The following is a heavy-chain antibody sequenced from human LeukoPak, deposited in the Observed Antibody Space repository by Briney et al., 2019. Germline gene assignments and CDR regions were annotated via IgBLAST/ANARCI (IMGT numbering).Heavy chain of an antibody. CDR3: ARDLKPEGYYYYYMDV. CDR2: INPSGGST. V-gene: IGHV1-46*01. J-gene: IGHJ6*03. CDR1: GYTFTSYY. Sequence: ASVKVSCKASGYTFTSYYMHWVRQAPGQGLEWMGIINPSGGSTSYAQKFQGRVTMTRDTSTSTVYMELSRLRSDDTAVYYCARDLKPEGYYYYYMDVWGKGTTVTVSS.